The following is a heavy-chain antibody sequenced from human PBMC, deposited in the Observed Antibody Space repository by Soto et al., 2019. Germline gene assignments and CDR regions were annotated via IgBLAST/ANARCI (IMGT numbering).Heavy chain of an antibody. J-gene: IGHJ4*02. CDR1: GFTFSSYA. CDR3: AKAISGYNTALGH. V-gene: IGHV3-23*01. D-gene: IGHD5-12*01. CDR2: ISGRDSST. Sequence: PGGSLRLSCAASGFTFSSYAMNWVRQAPGKGLEWVSVISGRDSSTYYADSVKGRFTISRDNSKNTLYVQMNSLRADDTAIYYCAKAISGYNTALGHWGQGSRVAVSS.